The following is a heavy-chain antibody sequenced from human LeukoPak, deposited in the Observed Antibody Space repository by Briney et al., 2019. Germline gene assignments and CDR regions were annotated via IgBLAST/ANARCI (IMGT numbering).Heavy chain of an antibody. Sequence: VGSLRLSCAASGFTFSSYWVHWVRQAPGKGLVWVLHINSDGSSKNYADSVKGRFTISRDNAKKTLYLQMNSLRAEDTAVYYCTRPGSAPYFFWGEGTLVTVSS. CDR1: GFTFSSYW. CDR3: TRPGSAPYFF. D-gene: IGHD1-14*01. J-gene: IGHJ4*02. CDR2: INSDGSSK. V-gene: IGHV3-74*01.